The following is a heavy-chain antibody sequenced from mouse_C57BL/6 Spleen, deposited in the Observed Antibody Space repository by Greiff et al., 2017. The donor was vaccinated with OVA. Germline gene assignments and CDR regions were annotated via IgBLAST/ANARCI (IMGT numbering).Heavy chain of an antibody. V-gene: IGHV3-6*01. CDR1: GYSITSGYY. Sequence: ESGPGLVKPSQSLSLTCSVTGYSITSGYYWNWIRQFPGNKLEWMGYISYDGSNNYNPSLKNRISITRDTSKNQFFLKLNSVTTEDTATYYCARYDGYSDYWGQGTTLTVSS. CDR3: ARYDGYSDY. D-gene: IGHD2-3*01. J-gene: IGHJ2*01. CDR2: ISYDGSN.